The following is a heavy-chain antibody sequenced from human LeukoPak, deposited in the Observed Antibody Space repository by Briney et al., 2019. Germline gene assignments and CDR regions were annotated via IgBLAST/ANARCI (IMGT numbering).Heavy chain of an antibody. CDR3: ATWSWLRGEGYYFDY. CDR1: GYTFTGYY. J-gene: IGHJ4*02. D-gene: IGHD6-13*01. CDR2: INPNHGGT. V-gene: IGHV1-2*02. Sequence: ASVKVSCKASGYTFTGYYMHWVRQAPGQGLEWMGWINPNHGGTHYAQKFQGRVTMTEDTSTDTAYMELSSLRSEDTAVYYCATWSWLRGEGYYFDYWGQGTLVTVSS.